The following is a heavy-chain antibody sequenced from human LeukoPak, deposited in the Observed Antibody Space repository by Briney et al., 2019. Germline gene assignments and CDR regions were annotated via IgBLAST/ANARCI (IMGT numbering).Heavy chain of an antibody. V-gene: IGHV1-2*02. CDR3: ARDRSGYDLNWFDP. Sequence: GASVKVSCKASGYTFTSYGINWVRQAPGQGLEWMGWINPNSGGTNYAQKFQGRVTMTRDTSISTAYMELSRLRSDDTAVYYCARDRSGYDLNWFDPWGQGTLVTVSS. D-gene: IGHD5-12*01. J-gene: IGHJ5*02. CDR1: GYTFTSYG. CDR2: INPNSGGT.